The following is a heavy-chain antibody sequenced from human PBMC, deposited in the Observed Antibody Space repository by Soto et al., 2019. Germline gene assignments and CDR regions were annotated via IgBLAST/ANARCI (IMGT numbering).Heavy chain of an antibody. CDR1: GGSFSGYY. Sequence: SSENLSLTCAVYGGSFSGYYWGWVRPPPGKGLEWIGEINHSGSTNYNPSLKSRVTISVDTSKNQFSLKLSSVTAADTAVYYCARGEDYYDSSGYYYVFDYWGQGTLVTVSS. CDR2: INHSGST. V-gene: IGHV4-34*01. CDR3: ARGEDYYDSSGYYYVFDY. J-gene: IGHJ4*02. D-gene: IGHD3-22*01.